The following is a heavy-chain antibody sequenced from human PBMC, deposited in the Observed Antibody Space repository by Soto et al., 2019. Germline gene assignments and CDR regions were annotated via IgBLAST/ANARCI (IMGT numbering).Heavy chain of an antibody. V-gene: IGHV5-51*01. Sequence: LGESLKISCKGSGYSFTSYWIGWVRQMPGKGLEWMGIIYPGDSDTRYSPSFQGQVTISADKSISTAYLQWSSLKASDTAMYYCACVYDSSGYYLRSWGQGTLVTVSS. CDR1: GYSFTSYW. D-gene: IGHD3-22*01. J-gene: IGHJ5*02. CDR2: IYPGDSDT. CDR3: ACVYDSSGYYLRS.